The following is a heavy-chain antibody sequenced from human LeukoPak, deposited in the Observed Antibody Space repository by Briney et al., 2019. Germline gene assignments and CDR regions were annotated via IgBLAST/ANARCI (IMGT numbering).Heavy chain of an antibody. D-gene: IGHD1-1*01. CDR1: GFNVITNF. CDR2: IYSSSDT. Sequence: GGSLILSCAASGFNVITNFMSWVRPAPGKGLEWVSLIYSSSDTIYTDAAKVSFTISRDNSKNTLYLQLHSLRVEDTGLYYCARGPLTTTGGPPLQYWGQGALVTVSS. V-gene: IGHV3-66*01. CDR3: ARGPLTTTGGPPLQY. J-gene: IGHJ4*02.